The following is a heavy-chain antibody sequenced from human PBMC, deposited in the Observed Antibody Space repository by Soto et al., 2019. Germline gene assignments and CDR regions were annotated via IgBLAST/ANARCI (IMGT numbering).Heavy chain of an antibody. CDR2: VNHSGST. CDR3: STTIYSGGWYRDN. CDR1: AWYFSGYY. D-gene: IGHD6-19*01. V-gene: IGHV4-34*01. Sequence: PSETLSLTCTVSAWYFSGYYWSWIRQPPGKGLEWIGEVNHSGSTNYNPSLKSRVTISVDTSKNQFSLKLSSVTAADTDVYYCSTTIYSGGWYRDNWGQGILVTVSS. J-gene: IGHJ4*02.